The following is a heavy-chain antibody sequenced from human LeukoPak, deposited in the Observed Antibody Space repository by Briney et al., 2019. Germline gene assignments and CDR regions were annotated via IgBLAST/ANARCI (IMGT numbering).Heavy chain of an antibody. Sequence: GESLRISCKGSGYTFSSYWIGWVHQMAGKGLEWMGIIYPGDSDTRYSPSLQGQVTISVDTSIGTAYLHWSSLKASDTAIYYCARQNDFRLDYWGQGTLVTVSS. D-gene: IGHD3-3*01. J-gene: IGHJ4*02. CDR3: ARQNDFRLDY. CDR2: IYPGDSDT. CDR1: GYTFSSYW. V-gene: IGHV5-51*07.